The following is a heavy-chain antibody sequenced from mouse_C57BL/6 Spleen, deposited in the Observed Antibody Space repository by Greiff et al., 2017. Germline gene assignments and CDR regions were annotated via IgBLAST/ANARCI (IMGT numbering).Heavy chain of an antibody. CDR3: ARRWLRRCGFDY. J-gene: IGHJ2*01. V-gene: IGHV1-52*01. CDR1: GYTFTSYW. Sequence: QVQLQQPGAELVRPGSSVKLSCKASGYTFTSYWMHWVKQRPIQGLEWIGNIDPSDSATYYNQKFKDKATLTVDKSSSTAYMQLSSLTSEDSAVYYCARRWLRRCGFDYWGQGTTLTVSS. CDR2: IDPSDSAT. D-gene: IGHD2-2*01.